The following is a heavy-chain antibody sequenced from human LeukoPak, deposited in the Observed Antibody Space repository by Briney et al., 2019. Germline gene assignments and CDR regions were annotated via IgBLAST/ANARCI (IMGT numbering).Heavy chain of an antibody. Sequence: GGSLTLSCATSGCTFSSYSMNCVRQAPGKGLEWVSSISSSSRYKYYTDSVKGRSTVSRDNAKNSLYLQMNSRRAEDTSVYYCVRDQNDYGDSEHYWGQGTLVIVSS. J-gene: IGHJ4*02. CDR3: VRDQNDYGDSEHY. V-gene: IGHV3-21*01. CDR1: GCTFSSYS. D-gene: IGHD4-17*01. CDR2: ISSSSRYK.